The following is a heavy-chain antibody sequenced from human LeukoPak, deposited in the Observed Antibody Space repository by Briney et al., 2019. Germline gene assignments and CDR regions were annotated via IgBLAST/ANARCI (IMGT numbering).Heavy chain of an antibody. V-gene: IGHV4-34*01. Sequence: SETLSLTCAVYGGSFSGYYWSWIRQPPGKGLEWIGEINHSGSTNYNPSLKSRVTISVDTSKNQFSLKLSSVTAADTAVYYCARDRPHFWSGFLSYNWFDPCGQGTLVTVSS. CDR3: ARDRPHFWSGFLSYNWFDP. CDR1: GGSFSGYY. D-gene: IGHD3-3*02. CDR2: INHSGST. J-gene: IGHJ5*02.